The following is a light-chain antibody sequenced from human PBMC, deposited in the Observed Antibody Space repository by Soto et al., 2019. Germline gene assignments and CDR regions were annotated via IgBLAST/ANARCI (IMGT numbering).Light chain of an antibody. V-gene: IGKV1-33*01. J-gene: IGKJ4*01. CDR3: QQYDWLPLT. Sequence: DIQMTQSPSSLSASVGDRVTITCQASQDINNYVNWYQQKPGKAPILLIYDASNLKTGVPSRFSGSGSGTDFTFTISSLQPEDFATYYCQQYDWLPLTFGGGTRVDIK. CDR2: DAS. CDR1: QDINNY.